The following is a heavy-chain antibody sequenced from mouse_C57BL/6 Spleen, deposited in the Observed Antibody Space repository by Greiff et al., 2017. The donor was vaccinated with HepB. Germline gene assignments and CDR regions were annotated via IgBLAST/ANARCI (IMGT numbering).Heavy chain of an antibody. D-gene: IGHD1-1*01. CDR2: IDPETGGT. J-gene: IGHJ3*01. CDR3: TRHYYGSY. V-gene: IGHV1-15*01. Sequence: QVQLKESGAELVRPGASVTLSCKASGYTFTDYEMHWVKQTPVHGLEWIGAIDPETGGTAYNQKFKGKAILTADKSSSTAYMELRSLTSEDSAVYYCTRHYYGSYWGQGTLVTVSA. CDR1: GYTFTDYE.